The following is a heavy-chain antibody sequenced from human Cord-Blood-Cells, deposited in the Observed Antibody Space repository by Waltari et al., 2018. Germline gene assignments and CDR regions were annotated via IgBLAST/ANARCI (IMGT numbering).Heavy chain of an antibody. CDR1: GYTFTGYY. Sequence: QVQLVQSGAEVKKPGASVKVSCKASGYTFTGYYMHWVRQAPGQGLEWMGWINPNSGGTNYAQKFQGRVTMTRDTSISTVYMELSRLRSDDTAVYYCARVGGNFWSGYYFDYWGQGTLVTVSS. CDR3: ARVGGNFWSGYYFDY. J-gene: IGHJ4*02. D-gene: IGHD3-3*01. CDR2: INPNSGGT. V-gene: IGHV1-2*02.